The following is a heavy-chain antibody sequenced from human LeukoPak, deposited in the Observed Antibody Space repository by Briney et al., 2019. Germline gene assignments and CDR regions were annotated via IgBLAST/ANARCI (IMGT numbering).Heavy chain of an antibody. Sequence: PGGSLRLSCAASGFTFSDYYMSWIRQAPGKGLEWVSYITSSSAYTNYADSVEGRFTISRDNAKNSLYLQMNSLRAEDTAVYYCARGDYGGDYFDYWGQGTLVTVSS. CDR2: ITSSSAYT. D-gene: IGHD4-23*01. J-gene: IGHJ4*02. CDR3: ARGDYGGDYFDY. V-gene: IGHV3-11*05. CDR1: GFTFSDYY.